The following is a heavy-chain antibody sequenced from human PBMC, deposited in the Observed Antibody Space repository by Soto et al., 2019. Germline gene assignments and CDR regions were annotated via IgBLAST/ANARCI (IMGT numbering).Heavy chain of an antibody. J-gene: IGHJ4*02. CDR2: ISYSGNT. V-gene: IGHV4-30-4*01. Sequence: QVQLQESGPGLVKPSQTLSLTCTVSGGSISSGHYYWSWIRQPPGKGLEWIGFISYSGNTYYSASLRSRVTISVDTSKNQCSRNLSFVTAADTAVYYCATMGTPATGLFYFDNWGQGTLVTVSS. D-gene: IGHD1-7*01. CDR3: ATMGTPATGLFYFDN. CDR1: GGSISSGHYY.